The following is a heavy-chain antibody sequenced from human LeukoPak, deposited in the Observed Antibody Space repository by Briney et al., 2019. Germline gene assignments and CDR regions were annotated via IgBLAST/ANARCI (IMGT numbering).Heavy chain of an antibody. CDR2: INPSGGST. D-gene: IGHD3-22*01. CDR1: GYIFTSYY. Sequence: ASVKVSCKTSGYIFTSYYIHWVRQAPGQGPEWMGIINPSGGSTNYAQKFQGRVTMTRDTSTSTVYTELSSLRSEDTALYYCARAGVVVVKPDAFDIWGQGTIVTVSS. V-gene: IGHV1-46*01. J-gene: IGHJ3*02. CDR3: ARAGVVVVKPDAFDI.